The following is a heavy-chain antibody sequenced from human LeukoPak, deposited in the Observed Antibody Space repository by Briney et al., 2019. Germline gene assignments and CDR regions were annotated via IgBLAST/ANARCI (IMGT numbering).Heavy chain of an antibody. V-gene: IGHV1-2*02. CDR2: INPNSGGT. Sequence: ASVKVSCKASGYTFTGYYMHWVRQAPGQGLEWMGWINPNSGGTNYAQKFQGRVTTTRDTSISTAYMELSRLRSDDTAVYYCAREYYDSSGRRIDYWGQGTLVTVSS. J-gene: IGHJ4*02. CDR3: AREYYDSSGRRIDY. D-gene: IGHD3-22*01. CDR1: GYTFTGYY.